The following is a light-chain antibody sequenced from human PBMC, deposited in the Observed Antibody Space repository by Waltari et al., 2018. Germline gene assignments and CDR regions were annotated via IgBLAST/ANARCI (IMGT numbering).Light chain of an antibody. V-gene: IGKV1-39*01. CDR2: AAS. CDR3: HQSDSNRAT. CDR1: RSITSN. Sequence: DIQMTQSPSSLSASVGDRFPIPSRPIRSITSNLNWYQQKPGKPPKPLIYAASSLQSGVPSRFSGGGSGTDFTLTISTLQPEDFGTYYCHQSDSNRATFGGGTRVEIK. J-gene: IGKJ4*01.